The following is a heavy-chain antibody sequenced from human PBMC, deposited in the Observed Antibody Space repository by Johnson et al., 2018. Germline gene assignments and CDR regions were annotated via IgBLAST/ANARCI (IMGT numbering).Heavy chain of an antibody. Sequence: EVQLVETGGGLVKPGGSLRLSCAASGFTFSSYSMNWVRQAPGKGLEWVSSISSSSTYIYYADSVKGRLTISRDNAKNSLYLQMKSLSAEDTDVYYCARDGGHCTNGVCYLVDVWGKGTTVTVSS. CDR1: GFTFSSYS. CDR3: ARDGGHCTNGVCYLVDV. J-gene: IGHJ6*04. V-gene: IGHV3-21*01. CDR2: ISSSSTYI. D-gene: IGHD2-8*01.